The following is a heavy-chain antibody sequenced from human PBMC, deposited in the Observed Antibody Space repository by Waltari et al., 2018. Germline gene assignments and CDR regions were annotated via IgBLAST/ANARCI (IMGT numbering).Heavy chain of an antibody. V-gene: IGHV3-23*01. CDR3: AKGRTAGLSDSYYAINV. Sequence: EVQVLESGGGLVKSGGSLSLPCDATVLRSDTCAMGGGRQAPGKGLEWVAGVSGSGVSAYYADSVKGRFTISRDNSKNTLYLQMNSLRAEDTALYFCAKGRTAGLSDSYYAINVWGQGTTVTVSS. J-gene: IGHJ6*02. CDR2: VSGSGVSA. CDR1: VLRSDTCA. D-gene: IGHD1-1*01.